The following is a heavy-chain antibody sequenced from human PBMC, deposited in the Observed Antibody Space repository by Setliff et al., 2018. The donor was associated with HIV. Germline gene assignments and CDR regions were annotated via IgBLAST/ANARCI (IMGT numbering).Heavy chain of an antibody. CDR1: GFTFSLYP. CDR3: ARDRKFGSSGFYYYYMDV. D-gene: IGHD6-6*01. CDR2: ISHDGSHK. Sequence: VGSLRLSCAASGFTFSLYPMHWVRQAPGKGLEWVALISHDGSHKYHADSVQGRFTISRDNSKNMLFLQMNNLRTGDTAVYYCARDRKFGSSGFYYYYMDVWGKGTTVTVSS. J-gene: IGHJ6*03. V-gene: IGHV3-30*04.